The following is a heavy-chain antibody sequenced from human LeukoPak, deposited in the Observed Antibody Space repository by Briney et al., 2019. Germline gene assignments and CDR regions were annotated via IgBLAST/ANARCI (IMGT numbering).Heavy chain of an antibody. J-gene: IGHJ4*02. V-gene: IGHV1-2*06. D-gene: IGHD2-2*01. CDR1: GYTFTGYH. CDR3: ARDYCSSTSCLFDY. CDR2: INPNGGDT. Sequence: ASVKVSCKASGYTFTGYHLHWVRQAPGQGLEWMGRINPNGGDTNYAQKFQGRVTLTRDTSISTAYMELSRLKSDDTAVYYCARDYCSSTSCLFDYWGQGTLVTVSS.